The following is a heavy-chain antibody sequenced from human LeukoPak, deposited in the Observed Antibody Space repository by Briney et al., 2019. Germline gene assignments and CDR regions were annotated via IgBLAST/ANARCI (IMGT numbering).Heavy chain of an antibody. J-gene: IGHJ4*02. D-gene: IGHD3-3*01. V-gene: IGHV3-11*06. CDR3: ARDGVKLGGGGGDYFDY. CDR2: ISSSSSYT. Sequence: PGGSLRLSCAASGFTFRDYYMGWIRPAQGKGLEWVSYISSSSSYTNYTDSVKGRFTIFTDNATNSLYLQMNSLRAEDTAVYYCARDGVKLGGGGGDYFDYGGEGTLVTVSS. CDR1: GFTFRDYY.